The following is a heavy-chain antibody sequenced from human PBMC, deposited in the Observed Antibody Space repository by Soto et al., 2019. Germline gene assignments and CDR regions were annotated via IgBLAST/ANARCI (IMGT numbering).Heavy chain of an antibody. Sequence: SVKVSCKASGGTFSSYAISWVRHAPGQGLEWMGGIIPIFGTANYAQKFQGRVTITADESTSTAYMELSSLRSEDTAVYYCAGDPYYAFWSCYFPPPYYYYGMDVWGQGTTVTVSS. J-gene: IGHJ6*02. CDR3: AGDPYYAFWSCYFPPPYYYYGMDV. CDR2: IIPIFGTA. CDR1: GGTFSSYA. D-gene: IGHD3-3*01. V-gene: IGHV1-69*13.